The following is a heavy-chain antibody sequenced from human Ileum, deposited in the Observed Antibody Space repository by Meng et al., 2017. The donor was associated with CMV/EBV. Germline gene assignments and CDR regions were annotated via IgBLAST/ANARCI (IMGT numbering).Heavy chain of an antibody. CDR1: GVSFSPYD. CDR3: ARGGGTPIRGVLPFDF. CDR2: IDHTGST. Sequence: VQRKEWGAGLLRPSETLSLTCAVYGVSFSPYDWSGIRQSPGKGLEWIAEIDHTGSTNYNPSLRSRVTISIATSSSHFSLNLTSATAADTAVYYCARGGGTPIRGVLPFDFWGQGTLVTVSS. J-gene: IGHJ4*02. V-gene: IGHV4-34*01. D-gene: IGHD3-10*01.